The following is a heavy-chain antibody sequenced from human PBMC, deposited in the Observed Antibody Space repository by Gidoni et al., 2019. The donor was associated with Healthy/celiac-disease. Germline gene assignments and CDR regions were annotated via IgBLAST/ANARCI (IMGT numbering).Heavy chain of an antibody. V-gene: IGHV1-46*01. CDR3: ARSRADGVKRGNEPSYFDY. Sequence: QVQLVQSGAEVKKPGASVKVCCKASGYTVTSYYMHWVRQAPGQGLEWRGMINPSGVSTSYAPNFQGRVTMTRDTSTSTVYMELSSLISEDTAVYYFARSRADGVKRGNEPSYFDYWGQGTLVTVSS. CDR1: GYTVTSYY. J-gene: IGHJ4*02. D-gene: IGHD1-1*01. CDR2: INPSGVST.